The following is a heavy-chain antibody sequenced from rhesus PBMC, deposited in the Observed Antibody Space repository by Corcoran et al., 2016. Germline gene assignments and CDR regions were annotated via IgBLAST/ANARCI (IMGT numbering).Heavy chain of an antibody. CDR2: IYGSGRST. J-gene: IGHJ4*01. CDR1: GGSISSTY. Sequence: QLQLQESGPGLVKPSETLSVTCAVSGGSISSTYWRWIRQAPGKGLVCIGYIYGSGRSTDYHPTLKSRVTPSGDTSKNQFSLKLSSVTAADTAVYYCVRDGGSGWNFDYWGQGVLVTVSS. CDR3: VRDGGSGWNFDY. V-gene: IGHV4-169*02. D-gene: IGHD6-31*01.